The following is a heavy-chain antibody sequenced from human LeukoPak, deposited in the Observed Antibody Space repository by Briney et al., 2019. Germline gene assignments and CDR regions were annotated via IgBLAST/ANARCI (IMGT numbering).Heavy chain of an antibody. D-gene: IGHD3-3*01. CDR2: IYYSGST. CDR1: GGSISSGGYY. CDR3: ARAAAAYDFWSGYYHYFDY. J-gene: IGHJ4*02. Sequence: SETLSLTCTVFGGSISSGGYYWSWIRQHPGKGLEWIGYIYYSGSTYYNPSLKSRVTISVDTSKNQFSLKLSSVTAADTAVYYCARAAAAYDFWSGYYHYFDYWGQGTLVTVSS. V-gene: IGHV4-31*03.